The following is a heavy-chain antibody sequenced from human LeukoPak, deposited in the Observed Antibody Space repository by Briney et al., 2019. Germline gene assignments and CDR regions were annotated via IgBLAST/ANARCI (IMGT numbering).Heavy chain of an antibody. Sequence: SVKVSCKASGGTFSSYAISWVRQAPGQGLVWMGRIIPILGIANYAQKFQGRVTITADKSTSTAYMELSSLRSEDTAVYYCAILRVTSYDSSGPHFDYWGQGTLVTVSS. CDR3: AILRVTSYDSSGPHFDY. V-gene: IGHV1-69*04. CDR1: GGTFSSYA. D-gene: IGHD3-22*01. J-gene: IGHJ4*02. CDR2: IIPILGIA.